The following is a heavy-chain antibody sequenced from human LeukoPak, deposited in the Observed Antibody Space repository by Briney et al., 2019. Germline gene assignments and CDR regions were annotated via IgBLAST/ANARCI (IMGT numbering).Heavy chain of an antibody. Sequence: ASVKVSCKASGGTFSSYAISWVRQAPGQGLEWMGGIIPIFGTANYAQKFQGRVTITTDESTSTAYMELSSLTTDDTSVYFCAKYAYNWNAPDGFDMWGQGTMVIVSS. CDR1: GGTFSSYA. D-gene: IGHD1-1*01. V-gene: IGHV1-69*05. CDR2: IIPIFGTA. CDR3: AKYAYNWNAPDGFDM. J-gene: IGHJ3*02.